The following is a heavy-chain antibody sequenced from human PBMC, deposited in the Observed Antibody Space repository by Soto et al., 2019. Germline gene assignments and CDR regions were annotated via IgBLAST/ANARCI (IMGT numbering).Heavy chain of an antibody. V-gene: IGHV3-30-3*01. J-gene: IGHJ6*02. Sequence: QVQLVESGGGVVQPGRSLRLSCAASGFTFSSYAMHWVRQAPGKGLEWVAVISYDGSNKYYADSVKGRFTISRDNSKNTLYLQMNSLRAEDTAVYYCARVNDYYYYGMDVWGQGNTVTVSS. CDR1: GFTFSSYA. CDR3: ARVNDYYYYGMDV. CDR2: ISYDGSNK.